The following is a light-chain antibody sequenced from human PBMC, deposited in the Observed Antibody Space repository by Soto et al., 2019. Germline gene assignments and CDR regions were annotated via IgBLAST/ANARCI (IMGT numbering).Light chain of an antibody. J-gene: IGLJ1*01. CDR1: SSDVGAYSH. CDR2: DVT. Sequence: QSALTQPASVSGSPGQSITISCTGTSSDVGAYSHVSWYQQHPDKAPKLMIYDVTNRPSGVPNRFSGSKSGNTASLTISGLQVDDEDDYYCSSYTISNTGVFGTGTKLTVL. CDR3: SSYTISNTGV. V-gene: IGLV2-14*01.